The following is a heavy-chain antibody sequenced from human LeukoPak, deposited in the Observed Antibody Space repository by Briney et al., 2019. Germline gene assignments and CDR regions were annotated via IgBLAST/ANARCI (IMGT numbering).Heavy chain of an antibody. CDR1: GFTFSSYW. CDR2: IKQDGSEK. CDR3: ARPGDAYYFDY. Sequence: GGSLRLSCAASGFTFSSYWMSWVRQAPGKGREWVAKIKQDGSEKYYVDSVKGRFTISRDNAKNSLYLQMNSLRAEDTAVYYCARPGDAYYFDYWGQGTLVTVSS. V-gene: IGHV3-7*01. J-gene: IGHJ4*02. D-gene: IGHD2-21*02.